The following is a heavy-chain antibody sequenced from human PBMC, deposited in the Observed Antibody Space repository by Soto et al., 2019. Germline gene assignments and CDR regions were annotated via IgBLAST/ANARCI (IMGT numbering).Heavy chain of an antibody. CDR2: ISGSGDNT. CDR3: AKDRAAVAPRVRFDP. Sequence: EVQLLESGGGLVQPGTSLRLSCAASGFTSSGFTFSSYAMSWVRQAPGKGLEWVSSISGSGDNTYYADSVKGRFTISRDNSKNTLFLQMNSLRAEDRAVYYCAKDRAAVAPRVRFDPWGQGTLVTVSS. CDR1: GFTFSSYA. D-gene: IGHD6-19*01. V-gene: IGHV3-23*01. J-gene: IGHJ5*02.